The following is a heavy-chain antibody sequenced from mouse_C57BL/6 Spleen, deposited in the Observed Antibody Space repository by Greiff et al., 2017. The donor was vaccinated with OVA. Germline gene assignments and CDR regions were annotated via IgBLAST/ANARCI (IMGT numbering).Heavy chain of an antibody. J-gene: IGHJ3*01. CDR3: ARGGKTGTEAY. CDR2: INPGSGGT. CDR1: GYAFTNYL. V-gene: IGHV1-54*01. Sequence: QVQLKQSGAELVRPGTSVKVSCKASGYAFTNYLIEWVKQRPGQGLEWIGVINPGSGGTNYNEKFKGKATLTADKSSSTAYMQLSSLTSEDSAVYFCARGGKTGTEAYWGQGTLVTVSA. D-gene: IGHD4-1*01.